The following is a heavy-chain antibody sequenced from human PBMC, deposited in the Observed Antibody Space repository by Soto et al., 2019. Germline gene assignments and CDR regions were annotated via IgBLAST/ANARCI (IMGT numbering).Heavy chain of an antibody. Sequence: PGGSLRLSCAASGFTFGSYWMSWVRQAPGKGLEWLATIKMDASEKKYVDSVKGRFTMSRDNAKNSLYLQMDSLRAEDTAVYYCSREAADGSGASVNHCLGYWGHETMFTVCS. CDR2: IKMDASEK. D-gene: IGHD3-10*01. J-gene: IGHJ4*01. V-gene: IGHV3-7*01. CDR1: GFTFGSYW. CDR3: SREAADGSGASVNHCLGY.